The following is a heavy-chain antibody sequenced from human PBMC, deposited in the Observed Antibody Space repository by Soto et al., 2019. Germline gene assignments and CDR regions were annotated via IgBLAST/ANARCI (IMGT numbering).Heavy chain of an antibody. CDR3: ARPRYCSGGRCYNNLDY. CDR2: IVPILRTA. D-gene: IGHD2-15*01. V-gene: IGHV1-69*16. Sequence: QVLLVQSGAEVKKPGSSVKVSCKASGGTFSNYTITWVRQAPGQGLEWMGGIVPILRTANHAPTFQGRVTITADESTSTSYMELSNLRYGDTAVYYCARPRYCSGGRCYNNLDYWGQGTLVSVAS. J-gene: IGHJ4*02. CDR1: GGTFSNYT.